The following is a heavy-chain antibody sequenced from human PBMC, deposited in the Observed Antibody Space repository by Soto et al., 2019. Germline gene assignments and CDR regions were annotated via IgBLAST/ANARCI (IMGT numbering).Heavy chain of an antibody. CDR3: ARGGYCSGGSCYPNWFDP. CDR1: GDTFTSYD. D-gene: IGHD2-15*01. CDR2: MNPNSGNT. J-gene: IGHJ5*02. V-gene: IGHV1-8*01. Sequence: GASVKVSCKPSGDTFTSYDIDWVRKATGQGPEWMGWMNPNSGNTGYAQKFQGRVTMTRNTSISTAYMELSSLRSEDTAVYYCARGGYCSGGSCYPNWFDPWGQGTLVTVSS.